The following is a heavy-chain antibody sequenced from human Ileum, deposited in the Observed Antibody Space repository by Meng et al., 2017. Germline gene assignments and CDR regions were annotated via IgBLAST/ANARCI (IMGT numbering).Heavy chain of an antibody. CDR2: ICYSGNT. J-gene: IGHJ4*02. D-gene: IGHD7-27*01. CDR1: NGSLTNVNNY. Sequence: QVQLQESGSGLVKPSQTLSLTCSVSNGSLTNVNNYWSWIRQPPGKGLEWIGSICYSGNTYYNPSLKSRVSMSVDTSKKQISLKLNSVTAADTAVYYCARRTGEVDLLDYWGQGTLVTVSS. V-gene: IGHV4-39*01. CDR3: ARRTGEVDLLDY.